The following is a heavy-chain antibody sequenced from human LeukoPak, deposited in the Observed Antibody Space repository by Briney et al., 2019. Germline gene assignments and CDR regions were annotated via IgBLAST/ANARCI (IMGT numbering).Heavy chain of an antibody. J-gene: IGHJ6*03. CDR2: INPNSGGT. CDR1: GGTFSSYA. V-gene: IGHV1-2*02. Sequence: RASVKVSCKASGGTFSSYAISWVRQAPGQGLEWMGWINPNSGGTNYAQKFQGRVTMTRDTSISTAYMELSRLRSDDTAVYYCARDRANWALGYYYYYMDVWGKGTTVTVSS. D-gene: IGHD7-27*01. CDR3: ARDRANWALGYYYYYMDV.